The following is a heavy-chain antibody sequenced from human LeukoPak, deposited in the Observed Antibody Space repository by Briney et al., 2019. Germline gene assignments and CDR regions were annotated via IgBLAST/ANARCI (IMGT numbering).Heavy chain of an antibody. Sequence: GGSLRLSCAASGFTFSSSAMSWVRQAPGKGLEWVSRIKGDEMTTNYADSVEGRFTISRDNAKNTVYLEINSLRAEDTAVYYCARGGLFAYYFDYWGQGTLVTVSS. J-gene: IGHJ4*02. CDR3: ARGGLFAYYFDY. D-gene: IGHD3-10*02. V-gene: IGHV3-74*01. CDR2: IKGDEMTT. CDR1: GFTFSSSA.